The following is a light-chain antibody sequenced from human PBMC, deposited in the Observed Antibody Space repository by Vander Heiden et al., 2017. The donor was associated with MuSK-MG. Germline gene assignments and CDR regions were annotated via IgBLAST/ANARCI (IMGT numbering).Light chain of an antibody. Sequence: DIQMTQSPSSLSASVGDRVTITCRASQSISSYLNWYQQKPGKAPKLLIYAASSLQSGVPSRFSGSGYGTDFTLTISSRQPEDFAPYYCQQIDSNRPITFGQGTLMEIK. CDR2: AAS. CDR3: QQIDSNRPIT. J-gene: IGKJ5*01. CDR1: QSISSY. V-gene: IGKV1-39*01.